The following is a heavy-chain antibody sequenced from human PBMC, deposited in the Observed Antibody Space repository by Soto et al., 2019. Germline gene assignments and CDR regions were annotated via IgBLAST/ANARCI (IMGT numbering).Heavy chain of an antibody. CDR1: GYTFFTYD. D-gene: IGHD5-12*01. Sequence: WASVKVSCKASGYTFFTYDISWVRQAPGQGLEWMGWISTYSGDTKYAQKFQGRVTMTTDTSTTTAYLELRSLRSDDTAVYYCARHHGPTTSENWFDPWGQGTMVTVYS. J-gene: IGHJ5*02. CDR2: ISTYSGDT. V-gene: IGHV1-18*01. CDR3: ARHHGPTTSENWFDP.